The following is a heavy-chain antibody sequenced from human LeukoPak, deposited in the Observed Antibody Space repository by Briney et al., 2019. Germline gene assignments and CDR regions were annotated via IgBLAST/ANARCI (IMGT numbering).Heavy chain of an antibody. CDR3: TVRYDEGSYYRASGS. V-gene: IGHV3-43*02. CDR1: VLNVAAYA. CDR2: ISGDSDNK. J-gene: IGHJ4*02. D-gene: IGHD3-10*01. Sequence: PRGSLRLSCAAPVLNVAAYAMYSVRPRPGKSLEWVSLISGDSDNKYSAASVKGRFAISRDNSKNSLYLHMNSLATEESALYYFTVRYDEGSYYRASGSWGEGAPVTVSS.